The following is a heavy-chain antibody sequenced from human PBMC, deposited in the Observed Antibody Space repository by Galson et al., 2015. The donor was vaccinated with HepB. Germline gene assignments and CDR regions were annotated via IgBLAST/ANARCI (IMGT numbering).Heavy chain of an antibody. CDR2: LWYDGSNR. D-gene: IGHD2-2*01. V-gene: IGHV3-33*01. CDR1: GFTFSNYG. CDR3: ARGPSVYCTRATCYREGSFDY. J-gene: IGHJ4*02. Sequence: SLRLSCAASGFTFSNYGMHWVRQAPGKGLEWVSVLWYDGSNRYYVDSVKGRFTISRDNSKNPLYLQMTSLRAKETAGYYCARGPSVYCTRATCYREGSFDYWGQGTLVTVSS.